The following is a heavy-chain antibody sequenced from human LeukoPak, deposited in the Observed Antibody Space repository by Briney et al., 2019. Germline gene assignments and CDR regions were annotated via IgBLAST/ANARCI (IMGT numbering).Heavy chain of an antibody. CDR1: GFTFSSYA. CDR2: ISYDGSNK. Sequence: PGGSLRLSCAASGFTFSSYAMHWVRQAPGKGLEWVAVISYDGSNKYYADPVKGRFTISRDNSKNTLYLQMNSLRAEDTAVYYCARDRYDSSGYSPSFDYWGQGTLVTVSS. D-gene: IGHD3-22*01. J-gene: IGHJ4*02. CDR3: ARDRYDSSGYSPSFDY. V-gene: IGHV3-30-3*01.